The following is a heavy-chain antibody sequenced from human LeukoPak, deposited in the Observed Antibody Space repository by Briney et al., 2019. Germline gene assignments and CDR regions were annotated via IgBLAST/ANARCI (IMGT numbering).Heavy chain of an antibody. D-gene: IGHD6-13*01. Sequence: KASETLSLTCTVSGGSISSYYWSWIRQPPGKGLEWIGYIYYSGSTNYNPSLKRRVTISVDPSKNQFSLKLSSVTAADTAVYYCAALPMAAAGTPDYWGQGTLVTVSS. J-gene: IGHJ4*02. CDR1: GGSISSYY. CDR3: AALPMAAAGTPDY. CDR2: IYYSGST. V-gene: IGHV4-59*08.